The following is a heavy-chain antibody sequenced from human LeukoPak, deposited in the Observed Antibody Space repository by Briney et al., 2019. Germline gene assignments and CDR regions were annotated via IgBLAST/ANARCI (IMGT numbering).Heavy chain of an antibody. CDR2: IIPIFGIA. CDR1: GGTFSSYA. CDR3: ARDAAYRGGDCPFDY. Sequence: SVKVSCKASGGTFSSYAISWVRQAPGQGLEWMGRIIPIFGIANYAQKFQGRVTITADKSTSTAYMELSSLRSEDTAVYYCARDAAYRGGDCPFDYWGQGTLVTVSS. J-gene: IGHJ4*02. D-gene: IGHD2-21*02. V-gene: IGHV1-69*04.